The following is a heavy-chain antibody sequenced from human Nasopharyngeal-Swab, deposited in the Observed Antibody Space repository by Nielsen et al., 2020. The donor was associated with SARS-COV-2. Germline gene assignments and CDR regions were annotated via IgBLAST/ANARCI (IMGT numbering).Heavy chain of an antibody. CDR3: ARYNILTGWGY. CDR2: VYHSGST. J-gene: IGHJ4*02. CDR1: GGSISTYY. D-gene: IGHD3-9*01. Sequence: SETLSLTCIVSGGSISTYYWSWIRQPPGKGLEWIGYVYHSGSTDYNPSLKSRVTISVDTSKNQFSLKLSSVTAADTAVYYCARYNILTGWGYWGQGTLVTVSS. V-gene: IGHV4-59*01.